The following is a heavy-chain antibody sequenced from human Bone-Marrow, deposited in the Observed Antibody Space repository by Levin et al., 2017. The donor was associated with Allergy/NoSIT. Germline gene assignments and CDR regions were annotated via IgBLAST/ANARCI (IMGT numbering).Heavy chain of an antibody. V-gene: IGHV3-33*01. Sequence: GGSLRLSCAASGFTFSSYGMHWVRQAPGKGLEWVAVIWYDGSNKYYADSVKGRFTISRDNSKNTLYLQMNSLRAEDTAVYYCARGYVDTAMVFAFDIWGQGTMVTVSS. CDR3: ARGYVDTAMVFAFDI. CDR2: IWYDGSNK. J-gene: IGHJ3*02. CDR1: GFTFSSYG. D-gene: IGHD5-18*01.